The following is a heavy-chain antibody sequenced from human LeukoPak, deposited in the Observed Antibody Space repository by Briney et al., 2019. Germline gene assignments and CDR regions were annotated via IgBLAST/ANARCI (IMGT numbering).Heavy chain of an antibody. CDR2: IIPIFGTA. J-gene: IGHJ3*02. Sequence: AASVKVSCKASGGTFSSYAISWVRQAPGQGLEWMGGIIPIFGTANYAQKFQGRVTITADESTSTAYMELSSLRSEDTAVYYCARQGNAAPGSHDVFDTWGQGTTVTVSS. CDR3: ARQGNAAPGSHDVFDT. CDR1: GGTFSSYA. V-gene: IGHV1-69*13. D-gene: IGHD6-13*01.